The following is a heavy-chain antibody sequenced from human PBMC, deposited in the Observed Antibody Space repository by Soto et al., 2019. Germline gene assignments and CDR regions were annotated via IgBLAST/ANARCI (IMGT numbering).Heavy chain of an antibody. D-gene: IGHD2-15*01. CDR3: AKDLGDIVVVVAATYLYDY. CDR1: GFTFSSYA. V-gene: IGHV3-23*01. Sequence: PVGSLRLSCAASGFTFSSYAMSWVRQAPGKGLEWVSAISGSGGSTYYADSVKGRFTISRDNSKNTLYLQMDSLRAEDTAVYYCAKDLGDIVVVVAATYLYDYWGQGTLVTSPQ. CDR2: ISGSGGST. J-gene: IGHJ4*02.